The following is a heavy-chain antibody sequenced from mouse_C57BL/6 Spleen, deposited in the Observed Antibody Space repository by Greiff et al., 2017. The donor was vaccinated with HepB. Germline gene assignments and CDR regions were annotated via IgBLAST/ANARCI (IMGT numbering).Heavy chain of an antibody. CDR3: TREGAYYSNSAWFAY. V-gene: IGHV5-9-1*02. CDR2: ISSGGDYI. D-gene: IGHD2-5*01. Sequence: EVQLVESGEGLVKPGGSLKLSCAASGFTFSSYAMSWVRQTPEKRLEWVAYISSGGDYIYYADTVKGRFTISRDNARNTLYLQMSSLKSEDTAMYYCTREGAYYSNSAWFAYWGQGTLVTVSA. CDR1: GFTFSSYA. J-gene: IGHJ3*01.